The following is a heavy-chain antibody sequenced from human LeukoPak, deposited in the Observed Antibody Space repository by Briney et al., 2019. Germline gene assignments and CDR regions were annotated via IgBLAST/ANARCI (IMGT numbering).Heavy chain of an antibody. Sequence: PSETLSLTCTVSGGSISGGGYYWSWIRQHPGKGLEWIGYIYYSGSTYYNPSLKSRVTISVDTSKNQFSLKLSSVTAADTAMYYCARGYGSGIGWFDPWGQGTLVTVSS. D-gene: IGHD3-10*01. CDR2: IYYSGST. CDR3: ARGYGSGIGWFDP. J-gene: IGHJ5*02. V-gene: IGHV4-31*03. CDR1: GGSISGGGYY.